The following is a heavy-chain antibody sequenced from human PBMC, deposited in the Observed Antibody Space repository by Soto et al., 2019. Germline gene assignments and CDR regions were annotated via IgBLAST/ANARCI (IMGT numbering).Heavy chain of an antibody. J-gene: IGHJ5*02. CDR1: GYTFTSYD. CDR3: AKTQPPPVSYHDGSGPRVRSSYFEP. Sequence: ASVKVSCKASGYTFTSYDINWVRQATGQGLEWMGWMNPNSGNTGYAQKFQGRVTMTRNTSISTAYMEPSSLRSEDTAVYYCAKTQPPPVSYHDGSGPRVRSSYFEPWGQGTLVTVSS. V-gene: IGHV1-8*01. CDR2: MNPNSGNT. D-gene: IGHD3-22*01.